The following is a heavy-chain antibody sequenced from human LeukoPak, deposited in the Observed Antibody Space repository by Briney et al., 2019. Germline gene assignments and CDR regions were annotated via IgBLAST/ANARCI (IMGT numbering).Heavy chain of an antibody. D-gene: IGHD3-22*01. CDR3: ARDLGGYYDTPGTFDY. Sequence: GGSLRLSCAASGFTFSSYSMNWVRQAPGKGLEWVSYISSSSSTIYYADSVKGRFTISRDNAKNSLYLQMNSLRAEDTAVYYCARDLGGYYDTPGTFDYWGQGTLVTVSS. CDR2: ISSSSSTI. V-gene: IGHV3-48*04. CDR1: GFTFSSYS. J-gene: IGHJ4*02.